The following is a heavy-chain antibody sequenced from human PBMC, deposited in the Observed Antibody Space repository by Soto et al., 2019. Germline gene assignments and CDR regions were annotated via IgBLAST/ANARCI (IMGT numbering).Heavy chain of an antibody. J-gene: IGHJ5*02. Sequence: QLQLQESGPGLLKPSETLSLTCRVSDGSMNSDSSYWGWIRQPPGKGLEWIGVINHSGSTYHNLSLKGRVTMSVDASWNQFSLKLTSMTAADTAVYYCARLGGYVSVGYYYLWDPWGQGTLVTVSS. D-gene: IGHD3-22*01. CDR2: INHSGST. CDR1: DGSMNSDSSY. V-gene: IGHV4-39*01. CDR3: ARLGGYVSVGYYYLWDP.